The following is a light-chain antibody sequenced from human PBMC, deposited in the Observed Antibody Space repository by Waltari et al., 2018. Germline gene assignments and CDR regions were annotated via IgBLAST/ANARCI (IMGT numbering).Light chain of an antibody. Sequence: QSVLTQPPSVSGAPGQSVTISCSGTNSNIGAFAAHWYQKSPGAAPKLFIYGSTNRPAGVPDRFSGSKSDTSASLVITGLQVEDEGDFYCQSYDNILHGCVFGTGTKVIV. CDR1: NSNIGAFA. V-gene: IGLV1-40*02. J-gene: IGLJ1*01. CDR2: GST. CDR3: QSYDNILHGCV.